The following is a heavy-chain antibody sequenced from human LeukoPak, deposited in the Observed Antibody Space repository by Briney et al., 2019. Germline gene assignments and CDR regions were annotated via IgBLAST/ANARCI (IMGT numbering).Heavy chain of an antibody. CDR2: INPNSGGT. CDR1: GYTFTGYY. Sequence: ASVKVSCKASGYTFTGYYMHWVRQAPGQGLEWMGWINPNSGGTNYAQKFQGRVTMTRDTSISTVYMELSSLRSEDTAVYYCARGAAGTTQFDYWGQGTLVTVSS. CDR3: ARGAAGTTQFDY. D-gene: IGHD6-13*01. J-gene: IGHJ4*02. V-gene: IGHV1-2*02.